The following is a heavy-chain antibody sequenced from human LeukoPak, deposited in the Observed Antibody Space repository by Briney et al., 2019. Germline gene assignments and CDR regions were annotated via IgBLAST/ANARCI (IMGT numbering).Heavy chain of an antibody. CDR2: ISGGGDIT. D-gene: IGHD1-26*01. CDR3: AKAHSGSFYSGIH. V-gene: IGHV3-23*01. Sequence: GGSLRLSCAASGFTFSSYAMNWVRQAPGKGLEWVSAISGGGDITYYAGSVKGRFTISRDNSRNTLYLQVSSLRADDTAVYYCAKAHSGSFYSGIHWGQGTLFTVSS. J-gene: IGHJ4*02. CDR1: GFTFSSYA.